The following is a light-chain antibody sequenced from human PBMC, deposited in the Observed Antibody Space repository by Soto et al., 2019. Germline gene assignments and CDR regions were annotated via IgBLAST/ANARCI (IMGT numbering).Light chain of an antibody. V-gene: IGKV3-15*01. J-gene: IGKJ2*01. CDR2: GAS. Sequence: EIVMTQSPATLSVSPGERATLSCRASQSVSTNLAWYQQKPGQAPRLLMYGASTRATGIPARFSGSGSGTEFPLTLSSRQSEDFAVYCCQPYHNSPPYTFGQGTKLEIK. CDR1: QSVSTN. CDR3: QPYHNSPPYT.